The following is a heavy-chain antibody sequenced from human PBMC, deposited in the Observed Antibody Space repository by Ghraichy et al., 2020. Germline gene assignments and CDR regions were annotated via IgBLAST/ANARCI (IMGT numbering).Heavy chain of an antibody. CDR2: INHSGST. J-gene: IGHJ6*02. Sequence: SETLSLTCAVYSGSFSGYYWSWIRQPPGKGLEWIGEINHSGSTNYNPSLKSRVTISVDTSKNQFSLKLSSVTAADTAVYYCARDKQWLSHYYYYYGMDVWGQGTTVTVSS. CDR1: SGSFSGYY. V-gene: IGHV4-34*01. D-gene: IGHD6-19*01. CDR3: ARDKQWLSHYYYYYGMDV.